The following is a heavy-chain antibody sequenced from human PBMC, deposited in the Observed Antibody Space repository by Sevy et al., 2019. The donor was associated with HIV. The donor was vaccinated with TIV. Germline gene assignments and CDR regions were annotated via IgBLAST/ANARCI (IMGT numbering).Heavy chain of an antibody. J-gene: IGHJ3*02. V-gene: IGHV4-61*01. CDR3: ARYCSSTSCYSHDAFDI. D-gene: IGHD2-2*02. Sequence: SETLSLTCTVSGGSVSSGSYYWSWIWQPPGKGLEWIGYIYYSGSTNYNPSLKSRVTLSVDTSKNQFSLKLSSVTAADTAVYYCARYCSSTSCYSHDAFDIWGQGTMVTISS. CDR1: GGSVSSGSYY. CDR2: IYYSGST.